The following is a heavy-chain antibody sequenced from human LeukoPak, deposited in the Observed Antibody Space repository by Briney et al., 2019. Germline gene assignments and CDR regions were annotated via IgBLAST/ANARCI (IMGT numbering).Heavy chain of an antibody. V-gene: IGHV3-74*01. CDR3: ARGEQQLGPEIPRGDYYYYMDV. D-gene: IGHD6-13*01. Sequence: PGGSLRLSCAASGFTFSSYWMHWVRQAPGRGLVWVSRINSDGSSTSYADSVKGRFTISRDNAKNTLYLQMNSLRAEDTAVYYCARGEQQLGPEIPRGDYYYYMDVWGKGTTVTVSS. CDR1: GFTFSSYW. CDR2: INSDGSST. J-gene: IGHJ6*03.